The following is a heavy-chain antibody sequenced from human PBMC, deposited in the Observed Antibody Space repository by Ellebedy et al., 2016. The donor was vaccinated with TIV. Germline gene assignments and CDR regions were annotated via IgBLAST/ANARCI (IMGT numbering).Heavy chain of an antibody. Sequence: GESLKISXAASGFTLSSYTMTWVRLAPGKGLEWVSSISSRGNYIYYADSMKGRFTISKDNAKNSLYLQMNSLRAEDTAIYYCARVSGILLIPSGGMDVWGQGTTVTVSS. CDR3: ARVSGILLIPSGGMDV. D-gene: IGHD1-14*01. CDR1: GFTLSSYT. J-gene: IGHJ6*02. V-gene: IGHV3-21*01. CDR2: ISSRGNYI.